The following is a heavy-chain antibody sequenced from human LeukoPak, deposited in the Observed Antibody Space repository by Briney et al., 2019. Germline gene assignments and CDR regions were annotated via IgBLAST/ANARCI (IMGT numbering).Heavy chain of an antibody. V-gene: IGHV4-61*02. CDR3: ARGSSSWCDY. D-gene: IGHD6-13*01. Sequence: SETLSLTFTVSGGSISSGSYYWSWIRQPAGKGLEWIGRIYTSGSTNYNPSLKSRVTISVDTSKNQFSLKLSSVTAADTAVYYCARGSSSWCDYWGQGTLVTVSS. CDR2: IYTSGST. CDR1: GGSISSGSYY. J-gene: IGHJ4*02.